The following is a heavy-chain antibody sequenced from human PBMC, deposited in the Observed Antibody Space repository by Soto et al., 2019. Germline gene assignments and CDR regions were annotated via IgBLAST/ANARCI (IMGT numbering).Heavy chain of an antibody. D-gene: IGHD6-19*01. CDR1: GGTIRSPDW. Sequence: PSETLSLTCGVSGGTIRSPDWWTWVRQPPGKGLEWIGEIFQSGSTNYTPSLESRVTISVDKSKNQFSLTLTSVTAADTAVYFCARGRGRYSSGWSWLPPWGQGILATVSS. J-gene: IGHJ5*02. CDR3: ARGRGRYSSGWSWLPP. V-gene: IGHV4-4*02. CDR2: IFQSGST.